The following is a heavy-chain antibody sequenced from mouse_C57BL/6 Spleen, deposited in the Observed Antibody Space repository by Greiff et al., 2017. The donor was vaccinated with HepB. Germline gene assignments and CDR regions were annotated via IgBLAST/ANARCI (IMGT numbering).Heavy chain of an antibody. Sequence: QVQLQQPGAELVKPGASVKLSCKASGYTFTSYWMQWVKQRPGQGLEWIGEIDPSDSYTNYNQKFKGKATLTVDTSSSTAYMQLSSLTSEDSAVYYCARYSSGYGYAMDYWGQGTSVTVSS. V-gene: IGHV1-50*01. J-gene: IGHJ4*01. CDR1: GYTFTSYW. CDR3: ARYSSGYGYAMDY. CDR2: IDPSDSYT. D-gene: IGHD3-2*02.